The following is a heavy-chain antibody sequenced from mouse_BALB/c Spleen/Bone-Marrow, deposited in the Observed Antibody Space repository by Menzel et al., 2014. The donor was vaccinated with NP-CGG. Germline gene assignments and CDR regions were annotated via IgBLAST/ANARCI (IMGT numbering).Heavy chain of an antibody. CDR1: GFTFSNYG. Sequence: EVNVVESGGGLVKSGGSLKLSCAASGFTFSNYGMSWVCQTPEKRLEWVATIGGGGSYTFYSDSVKGRFTISRDNAKNNLYLQLSSLRSEDTALYYCARHAYYDQTEVSFVYWGQGTLVTVSA. D-gene: IGHD2-4*01. CDR3: ARHAYYDQTEVSFVY. CDR2: IGGGGSYT. J-gene: IGHJ3*01. V-gene: IGHV5-9-2*01.